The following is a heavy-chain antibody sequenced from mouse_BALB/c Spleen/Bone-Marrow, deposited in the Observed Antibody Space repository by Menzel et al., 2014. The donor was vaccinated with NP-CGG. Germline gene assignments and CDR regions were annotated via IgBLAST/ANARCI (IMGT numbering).Heavy chain of an antibody. CDR3: ARGSSYFDY. CDR1: GLTFSDYY. J-gene: IGHJ2*01. D-gene: IGHD1-1*01. V-gene: IGHV5-4*02. Sequence: EVHLVESGGGLVKPGGSLKLSCAASGLTFSDYYMYWVRQTPEKRLEWVATISDGGSYTYYPDSVKGRFTISRDNAKNNLYLQMSSLKSEDTAMYYCARGSSYFDYWGQGTTLTVSS. CDR2: ISDGGSYT.